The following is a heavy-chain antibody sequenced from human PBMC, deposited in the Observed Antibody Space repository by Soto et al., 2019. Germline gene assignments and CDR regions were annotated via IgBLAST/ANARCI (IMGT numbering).Heavy chain of an antibody. J-gene: IGHJ4*02. D-gene: IGHD3-22*01. CDR2: IYYSGST. CDR1: GGSISSGDYY. CDR3: ARVDLLYYDSSGYYHSFDY. V-gene: IGHV4-30-4*01. Sequence: QVQLQESGPGLVKPSQTLSLTCTVSGGSISSGDYYWSWIRQPPGKGLEWIGYIYYSGSTYYNPYLKSRVTISVDTSKNQFSLKLSSVTAADTAVYYCARVDLLYYDSSGYYHSFDYWGQGTLVTVSS.